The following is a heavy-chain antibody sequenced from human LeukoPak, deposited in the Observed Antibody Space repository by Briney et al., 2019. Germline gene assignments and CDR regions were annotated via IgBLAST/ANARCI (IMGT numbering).Heavy chain of an antibody. CDR3: ARGMSNSPYYFYYYMDA. D-gene: IGHD1-1*01. Sequence: ASVKVSCKASGYTFTSYAMNWVRQAPGQGLEWMGWINTNTGNPTYAQGFTGRFVFSLDTSVSTAYLQISSLKAEDTAVYYCARGMSNSPYYFYYYMDAWGKGTTVTVSS. CDR2: INTNTGNP. J-gene: IGHJ6*03. CDR1: GYTFTSYA. V-gene: IGHV7-4-1*02.